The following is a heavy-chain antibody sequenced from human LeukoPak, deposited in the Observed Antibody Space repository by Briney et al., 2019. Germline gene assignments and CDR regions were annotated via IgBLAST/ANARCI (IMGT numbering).Heavy chain of an antibody. J-gene: IGHJ4*02. D-gene: IGHD2-21*02. V-gene: IGHV4-34*01. CDR2: INHSGST. Sequence: SETLSLTCAVYGGSFSGYYWSWIRQPPGKGLDWIGEINHSGSTNYNPSLKSRVTISVDTSKNQFSLKLSSVTAADTAVYYCARGHPPHIVVVTAQASFFDYWGQGTLVTVSS. CDR3: ARGHPPHIVVVTAQASFFDY. CDR1: GGSFSGYY.